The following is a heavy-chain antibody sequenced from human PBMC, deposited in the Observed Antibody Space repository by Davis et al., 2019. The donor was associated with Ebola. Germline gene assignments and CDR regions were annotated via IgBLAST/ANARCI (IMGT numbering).Heavy chain of an antibody. J-gene: IGHJ4*02. Sequence: SETLSLTCTVSGGSISSHYWSWIRQPPGKGLEWIGYIYYSGSTNYNPSLKSRVTISVDTSKNQFSLKLSSVTAADTAVYYCARDQRVQPLDYWGQGTLVTVSS. CDR3: ARDQRVQPLDY. D-gene: IGHD6-13*01. CDR2: IYYSGST. CDR1: GGSISSHY. V-gene: IGHV4-59*11.